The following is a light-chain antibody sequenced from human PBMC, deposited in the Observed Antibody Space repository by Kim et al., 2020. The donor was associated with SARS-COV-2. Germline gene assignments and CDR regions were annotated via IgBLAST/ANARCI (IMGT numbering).Light chain of an antibody. CDR3: QQYNNLYT. CDR1: ESVRDN. CDR2: GAS. V-gene: IGKV3-15*01. Sequence: IVMTQSPVTLSVSPGERATLSCRANESVRDNLAWYQQRPGQAPRLLISGASTRATGVPTRFSGSGSGTEFTLTISSLQSEDFAVYYCQQYNNLYTFGQGTKLEI. J-gene: IGKJ2*01.